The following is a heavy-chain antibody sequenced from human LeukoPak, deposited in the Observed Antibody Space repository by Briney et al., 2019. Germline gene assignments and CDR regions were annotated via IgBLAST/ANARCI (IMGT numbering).Heavy chain of an antibody. CDR2: IYTSGST. CDR3: ATLRGYSYGHDAFDI. Sequence: SETLSLTGTASGGSISSYNWSWLRQPAGKRLEWFWRIYTSGSTNYNPSLESRVTMSVDTSKNQFSLKLSSVTAADTALYYCATLRGYSYGHDAFDIWGQGTMVTVSS. CDR1: GGSISSYN. V-gene: IGHV4-4*07. J-gene: IGHJ3*02. D-gene: IGHD5-18*01.